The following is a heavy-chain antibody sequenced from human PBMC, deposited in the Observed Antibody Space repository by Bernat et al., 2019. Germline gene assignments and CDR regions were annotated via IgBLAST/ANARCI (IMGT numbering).Heavy chain of an antibody. CDR3: ARDPGYSSSWYYFDY. CDR2: ISRRSDFT. J-gene: IGHJ4*02. D-gene: IGHD6-13*01. Sequence: QVQLVESGGDLVKPGGSLRLSCAASGFTFSDYYMHWIRQTPGKGLEWVSYISRRSDFTNYADSVKGRFTVSRDNAKNSLYLQMHSLRAEDTAVYYCARDPGYSSSWYYFDYWGQGALVTVSS. CDR1: GFTFSDYY. V-gene: IGHV3-11*05.